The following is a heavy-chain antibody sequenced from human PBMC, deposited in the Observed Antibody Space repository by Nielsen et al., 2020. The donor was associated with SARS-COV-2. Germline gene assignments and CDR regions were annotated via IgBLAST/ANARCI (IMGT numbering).Heavy chain of an antibody. CDR3: ARPITNNYYYYYMDV. D-gene: IGHD1-1*01. CDR2: INHSGST. V-gene: IGHV4-34*01. CDR1: GGSFSGYY. J-gene: IGHJ6*03. Sequence: SETLSLTCAVYGGSFSGYYWSWIRQPPGKGLEWIGEINHSGSTNYNPSLKSRVTISVDTSKNQFSLKLSSVTAADTAVYYCARPITNNYYYYYMDVWGKGTTVTVSS.